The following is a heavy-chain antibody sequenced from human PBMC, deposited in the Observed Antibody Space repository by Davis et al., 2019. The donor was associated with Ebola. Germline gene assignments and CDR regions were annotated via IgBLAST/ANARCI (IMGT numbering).Heavy chain of an antibody. V-gene: IGHV3-33*01. D-gene: IGHD2-2*01. CDR1: GFTFSSYG. Sequence: PGGSLRLSCAASGFTFSSYGMHWVRQAPDKGLEWVAVIWYDGSNKYYADSVKGRFTISRDNSKNTLYLQMNSLRAEDTAVYYCARPTRRCSSTSCWERGYFDLWGRGTLVTVSS. CDR2: IWYDGSNK. CDR3: ARPTRRCSSTSCWERGYFDL. J-gene: IGHJ2*01.